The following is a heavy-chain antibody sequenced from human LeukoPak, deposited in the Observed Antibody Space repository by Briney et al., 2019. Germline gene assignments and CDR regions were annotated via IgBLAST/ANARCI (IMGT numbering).Heavy chain of an antibody. V-gene: IGHV4-34*01. CDR2: INHSGST. J-gene: IGHJ3*02. CDR3: ARDGYNPVAFDI. Sequence: SETLSLTCAVYGGSFSGYYWSWIRQPPGKGLEWIGEINHSGSTNYNPSLKSRVTISVDMSNNQISLKLSSVTAADTAVYYCARDGYNPVAFDIWGQGTVVTVSS. CDR1: GGSFSGYY. D-gene: IGHD5-24*01.